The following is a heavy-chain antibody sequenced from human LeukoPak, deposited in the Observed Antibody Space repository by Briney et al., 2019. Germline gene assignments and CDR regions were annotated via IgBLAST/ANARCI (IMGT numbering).Heavy chain of an antibody. CDR2: ISYDGSHK. D-gene: IGHD3-22*01. J-gene: IGHJ4*02. CDR3: ARAESGYYDSCISD. CDR1: GFTFSSYA. V-gene: IGHV3-30-3*01. Sequence: PRGSLRLSCAASGFTFSSYAVHWVRQAPGKGLEWVAVISYDGSHKYYADSVKGRFTISRDNSQNTLYLQMNSLRAEDTAVYYCARAESGYYDSCISDWGQGALVTVSS.